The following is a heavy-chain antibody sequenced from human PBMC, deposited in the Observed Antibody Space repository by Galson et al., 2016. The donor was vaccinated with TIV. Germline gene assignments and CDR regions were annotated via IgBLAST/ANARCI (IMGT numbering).Heavy chain of an antibody. D-gene: IGHD3-22*01. CDR3: AIYDSSGYYSAEFFQQ. CDR2: IIPLLGIG. V-gene: IGHV1-69*02. J-gene: IGHJ1*01. CDR1: GGTLSRFT. Sequence: SVKVSCKASGGTLSRFTVSWVRQAPGQGLEWMGRIIPLLGIGNHAQKFQNRVAITADRSTSAAYMELSSLKSEDTAVYYCAIYDSSGYYSAEFFQQWGQGTLLIVS.